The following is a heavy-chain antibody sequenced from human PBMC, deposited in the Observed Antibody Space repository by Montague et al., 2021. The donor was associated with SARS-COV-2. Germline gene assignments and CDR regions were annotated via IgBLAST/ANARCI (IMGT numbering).Heavy chain of an antibody. J-gene: IGHJ3*01. D-gene: IGHD3-22*01. CDR2: IYYSGST. CDR3: ARSPTSYYYDSKASPATPDAFDV. Sequence: SETLSLTCTVSGGSISSSSYYWGWIRQPPGKGLEWIGSIYYSGSTYYNPSLKSRVTISVDTSKNQFSLKLSSVTVADTAVYYCARSPTSYYYDSKASPATPDAFDVWGQGTMVTVSS. V-gene: IGHV4-39*01. CDR1: GGSISSSSYY.